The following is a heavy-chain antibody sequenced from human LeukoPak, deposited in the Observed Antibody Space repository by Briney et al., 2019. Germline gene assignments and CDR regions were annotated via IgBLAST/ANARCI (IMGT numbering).Heavy chain of an antibody. V-gene: IGHV3-21*01. Sequence: GGSLRLSCAASGFPFSSYSMNWVRQAPGEGLEWVSSISSSSSYIYYADSVKGRFTISRDNAKNSLYLQMNSLRAEDTAVYDCARARLIYSSGYHAPSERDYWGQGTLVTVYS. D-gene: IGHD3-22*01. CDR3: ARARLIYSSGYHAPSERDY. CDR1: GFPFSSYS. CDR2: ISSSSSYI. J-gene: IGHJ4*02.